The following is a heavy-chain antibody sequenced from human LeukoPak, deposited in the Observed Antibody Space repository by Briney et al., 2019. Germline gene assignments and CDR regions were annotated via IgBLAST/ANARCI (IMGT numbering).Heavy chain of an antibody. CDR1: GFTFSDYR. Sequence: GGSLRLSCAASGFTFSDYRMTWVRQAPGKGLEWVSSISSSSSYLFYAASLKGRFTISRDNAKNSLYLQMNSLRAEDTAVYYCTTDQRVSGWYGYWGQGTLVTVSS. D-gene: IGHD6-19*01. J-gene: IGHJ4*02. V-gene: IGHV3-21*03. CDR2: ISSSSSYL. CDR3: TTDQRVSGWYGY.